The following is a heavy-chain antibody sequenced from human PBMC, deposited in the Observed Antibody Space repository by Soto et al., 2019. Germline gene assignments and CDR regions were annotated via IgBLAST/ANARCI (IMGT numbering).Heavy chain of an antibody. V-gene: IGHV4-59*01. CDR1: GDSITSSH. CDR3: ARVSMSTVSWGFDP. CDR2: IYNSGTT. J-gene: IGHJ5*02. D-gene: IGHD4-4*01. Sequence: PSETLSLTCAVSGDSITSSHWNWIRQPPGRGLEWIGYIYNSGTTKYNPSLKSRVIISVDTSKNQLSLKLSSVTAADTAVYYCARVSMSTVSWGFDPWGQGTLVTVSS.